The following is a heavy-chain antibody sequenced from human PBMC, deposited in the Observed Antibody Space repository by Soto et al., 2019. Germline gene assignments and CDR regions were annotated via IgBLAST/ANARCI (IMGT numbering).Heavy chain of an antibody. CDR3: AKGAVAGTPTSYYYYGMDV. J-gene: IGHJ6*02. Sequence: QVQLLQSGAEVKKPGSSVRVSCEASGGTFRTYAISWVRQAPGQGLEWMGEIIPIFGTVNYAQKFQGRVTITADESTPTVYMDPRSLRSEDTAVYYCAKGAVAGTPTSYYYYGMDVWGQGTTVTVSS. D-gene: IGHD6-19*01. CDR2: IIPIFGTV. V-gene: IGHV1-69*12. CDR1: GGTFRTYA.